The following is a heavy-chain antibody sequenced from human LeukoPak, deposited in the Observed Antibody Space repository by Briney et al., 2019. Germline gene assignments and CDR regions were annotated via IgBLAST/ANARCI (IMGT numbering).Heavy chain of an antibody. CDR1: GGSISSYY. D-gene: IGHD3-22*01. V-gene: IGHV4-4*07. J-gene: IGHJ2*01. CDR3: ARDPAYYYDGSGYPHWYFGL. Sequence: SETLSLTCTVSGGSISSYYWSWIRQPAGKGLEWIGRIYTSGSTNYNPSLKSRVTMSVDTSKNQFSLKLSSVTAADTAVYYCARDPAYYYDGSGYPHWYFGLWGRGTLVTVSS. CDR2: IYTSGST.